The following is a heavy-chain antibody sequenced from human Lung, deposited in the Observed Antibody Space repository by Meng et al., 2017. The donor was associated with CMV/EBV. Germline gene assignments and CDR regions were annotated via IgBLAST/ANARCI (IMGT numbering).Heavy chain of an antibody. CDR2: FIPVFHTP. CDR1: GGTFSNYP. Sequence: SVXVSCKASGGTFSNYPISWVRQAPGQGLEWMGGFIPVFHTPNYAQKFQGRLTITTDESTNTAYMKLNSLTSGDTAVYYCATEGPLNLFYSWGQGSLVTVSS. CDR3: ATEGPLNLFYS. V-gene: IGHV1-69*05. J-gene: IGHJ5*01.